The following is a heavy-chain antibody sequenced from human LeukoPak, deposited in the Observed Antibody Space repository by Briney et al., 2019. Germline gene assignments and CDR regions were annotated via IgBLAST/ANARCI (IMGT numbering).Heavy chain of an antibody. CDR1: GFTFSSYA. Sequence: PGGSLRLSCAASGFTFSSYAMSWVRQAPGKGLEWVSAISGSGGSTYYADSVRGRFTISRDNSKNTLYLQMSSLRAEDTAVYYCAKVDIFLSYYFDYWGQGTLVTVSS. D-gene: IGHD3-9*01. V-gene: IGHV3-23*01. CDR3: AKVDIFLSYYFDY. CDR2: ISGSGGST. J-gene: IGHJ4*02.